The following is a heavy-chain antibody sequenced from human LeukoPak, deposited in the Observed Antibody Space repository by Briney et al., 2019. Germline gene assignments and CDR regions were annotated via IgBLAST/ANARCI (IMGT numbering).Heavy chain of an antibody. CDR1: GGSISSSSYY. V-gene: IGHV4-39*01. CDR2: IYYSGST. D-gene: IGHD3-10*01. CDR3: ARHADYYGSGSSRYYYYMDV. Sequence: PSETLSLTCTVSGGSISSSSYYWGWIRQPPGKGLEWIGSIYYSGSTYYNPSLQSRVTISVDTSKNQFSLKLSSVTAADTAVYYCARHADYYGSGSSRYYYYMDVWGKGTTVTISS. J-gene: IGHJ6*03.